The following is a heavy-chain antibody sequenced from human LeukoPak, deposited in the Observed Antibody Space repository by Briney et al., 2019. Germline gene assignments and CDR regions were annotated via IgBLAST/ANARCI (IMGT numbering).Heavy chain of an antibody. CDR2: IIPIFGTA. CDR1: GYTFTNYA. Sequence: GASVKVSCKASGYTFTNYAMSWVRQAPGQGLEWMGGIIPIFGTANYAQRFQGRVTITADKSTSTAYMEVSRLTSDDTAVYYCARDMERSSGFEWGQGTLVTVSS. D-gene: IGHD6-19*01. CDR3: ARDMERSSGFE. J-gene: IGHJ4*02. V-gene: IGHV1-69*06.